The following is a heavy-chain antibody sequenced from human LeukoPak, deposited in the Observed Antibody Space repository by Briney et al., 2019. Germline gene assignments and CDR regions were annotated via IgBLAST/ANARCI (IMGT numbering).Heavy chain of an antibody. J-gene: IGHJ5*02. D-gene: IGHD6-13*01. CDR1: GGSISSYY. Sequence: PSETLSLTCTVSGGSISSYYWSWIRQPAGKGLEWIGRIYTSGSTNYNPSLKSRVTMSADTSKNQFSLKLSSVTAADTAVYYCACGLTVAAGTGWFDPWGQGTLVTVSS. V-gene: IGHV4-4*07. CDR2: IYTSGST. CDR3: ACGLTVAAGTGWFDP.